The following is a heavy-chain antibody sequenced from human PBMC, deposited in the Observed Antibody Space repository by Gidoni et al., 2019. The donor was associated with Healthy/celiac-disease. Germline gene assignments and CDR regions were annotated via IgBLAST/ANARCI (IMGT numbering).Heavy chain of an antibody. CDR2: IYHSGST. CDR1: GGSISSSNW. J-gene: IGHJ3*02. CDR3: ARGTRDYDFWSGGFDAFDI. Sequence: QVQLQESGPGLVKPSGTLSLTCAVSGGSISSSNWWSWVRQPPGKGLEWIGEIYHSGSTNYNPSLKSRVTISVDKSKNQFSLKLSSVTAADTAVYYCARGTRDYDFWSGGFDAFDIWGQGTMVTVSS. V-gene: IGHV4-4*02. D-gene: IGHD3-3*01.